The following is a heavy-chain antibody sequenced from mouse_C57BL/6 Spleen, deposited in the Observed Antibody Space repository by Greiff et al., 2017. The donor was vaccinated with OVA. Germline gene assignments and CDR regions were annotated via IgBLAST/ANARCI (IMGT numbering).Heavy chain of an antibody. Sequence: VKLQESGPGLVQPSQSLSITCTVSGFSFTSYGVHWVRQSPGKGLEWLGVIWSGGSTDYNAAFMSRLSITKDNSKSQVFLKMNSLQADDTAIYYCAKKSGSSSYYAMDYWGQGTSVTVSS. J-gene: IGHJ4*01. V-gene: IGHV2-5*01. CDR3: AKKSGSSSYYAMDY. CDR2: IWSGGST. CDR1: GFSFTSYG. D-gene: IGHD1-1*01.